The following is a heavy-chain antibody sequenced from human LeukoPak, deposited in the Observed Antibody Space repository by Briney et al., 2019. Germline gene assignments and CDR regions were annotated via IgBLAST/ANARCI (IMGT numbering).Heavy chain of an antibody. CDR1: GFTVSSNR. D-gene: IGHD3-10*01. CDR2: IFGGERT. J-gene: IGHJ4*02. CDR3: ARDPFYYASGL. V-gene: IGHV3-53*01. Sequence: GGSLRLSCVASGFTVSSNRMSWVRQAPGKGLEWVSVIFGGERTYYADSVKGRFTISRDNSKNTLYLQMNSLRGEDTAVYYCARDPFYYASGLWGQGTLVTVSS.